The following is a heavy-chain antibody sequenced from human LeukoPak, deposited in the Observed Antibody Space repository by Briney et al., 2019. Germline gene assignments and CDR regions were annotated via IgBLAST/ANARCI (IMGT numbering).Heavy chain of an antibody. V-gene: IGHV1-2*02. CDR2: INPNSGGT. Sequence: ASVKVSCKASGYTFTGYYMHWVRQAPGQGLEWMGWINPNSGGTNYAQKFQGRVTMTRDTSISTAYMELSRLRSDDTAVYYCARDRSRVAAPGRVAYWGQEPWSPSPQ. J-gene: IGHJ4*01. CDR3: ARDRSRVAAPGRVAY. CDR1: GYTFTGYY. D-gene: IGHD6-13*01.